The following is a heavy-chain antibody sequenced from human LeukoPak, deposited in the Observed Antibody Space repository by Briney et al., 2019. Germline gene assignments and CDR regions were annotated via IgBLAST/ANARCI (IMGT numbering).Heavy chain of an antibody. Sequence: SETLSLTCAVYVGSFSVYYWSWIRHPPEKGRECIGEINHSGSTNYNPSRKSQVTISVDTSKNQFSLKLSSVTAADRAVYYCARIITTYYCYGMDVWGEGSTVTVCS. CDR2: INHSGST. J-gene: IGHJ6*01. CDR3: ARIITTYYCYGMDV. CDR1: VGSFSVYY. D-gene: IGHD3-22*01. V-gene: IGHV4-34*01.